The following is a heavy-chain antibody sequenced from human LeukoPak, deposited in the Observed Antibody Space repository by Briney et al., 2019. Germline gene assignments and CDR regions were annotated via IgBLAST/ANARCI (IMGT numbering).Heavy chain of an antibody. J-gene: IGHJ4*02. CDR1: GYTFSIYW. V-gene: IGHV5-10-1*01. CDR3: ARWGLYCSGGNCYRVFDY. CDR2: IEPSDSYT. Sequence: GESLKISCKSSGYTFSIYWISWVRQIPGKGLEWMGRIEPSDSYTNYRPSLQGHVTISVDKSINTAYLQWSSLTASDTVMYYCARWGLYCSGGNCYRVFDYWGQGTMVTVSS. D-gene: IGHD2-15*01.